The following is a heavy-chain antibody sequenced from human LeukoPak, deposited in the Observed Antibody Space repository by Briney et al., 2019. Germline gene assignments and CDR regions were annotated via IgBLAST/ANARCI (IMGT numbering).Heavy chain of an antibody. D-gene: IGHD5-12*01. CDR2: SNPNSGDT. J-gene: IGHJ4*02. CDR3: AREYIRYSGTYYDY. V-gene: IGHV1-2*02. Sequence: GASVKVSCKTSGYTFTGHFIHWVRQAPGQGLEWMGWSNPNSGDTNYAQKFQGRVTMTRDTSISTAYMELSRVTSDDTAVYYCAREYIRYSGTYYDYWGQGTLVTVSS. CDR1: GYTFTGHF.